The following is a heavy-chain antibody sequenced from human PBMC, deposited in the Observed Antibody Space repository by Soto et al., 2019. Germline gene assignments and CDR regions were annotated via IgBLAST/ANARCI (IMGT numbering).Heavy chain of an antibody. V-gene: IGHV4-31*03. J-gene: IGHJ4*02. Sequence: SETLSLTCTVSGGSITSGGYYWSWIRQHPGKGLEWLGYIYDSGSTFYNPSLKSRITLSVDTSKNQFSLKLSSVTVADTAVYFCARKQAGYFYGIDYWGQGILVTVSS. D-gene: IGHD3-10*01. CDR3: ARKQAGYFYGIDY. CDR1: GGSITSGGYY. CDR2: IYDSGST.